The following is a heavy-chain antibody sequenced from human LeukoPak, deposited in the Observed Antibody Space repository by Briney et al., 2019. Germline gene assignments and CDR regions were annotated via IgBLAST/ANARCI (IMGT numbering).Heavy chain of an antibody. CDR3: ARESSYYDSSAYYLGYGTQSYFDY. CDR2: FYYSGST. Sequence: SQTLSLTCTVSGGSISSGDYYWSWLRQPPGKGLEWIGYFYYSGSTYYNPSLKSRVTISVDTSKNQFFLKLSSVTAADTAVYYCARESSYYDSSAYYLGYGTQSYFDYWGQGALVTVSS. D-gene: IGHD3-22*01. CDR1: GGSISSGDYY. J-gene: IGHJ4*02. V-gene: IGHV4-30-4*01.